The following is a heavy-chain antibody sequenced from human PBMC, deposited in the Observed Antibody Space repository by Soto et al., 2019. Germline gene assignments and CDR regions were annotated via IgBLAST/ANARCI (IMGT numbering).Heavy chain of an antibody. CDR2: IDYTGGT. CDR1: GASIRDGDYY. CDR3: ARVGYGDYGIGYYFDF. D-gene: IGHD4-17*01. J-gene: IGHJ4*02. Sequence: SETLSLTCSVSGASIRDGDYYWSWLRQPPGKGPEWIGIIDYTGGTHYNPTLTGPVSMSVDTSANQFSLKVNYVTAADSAVYYCARVGYGDYGIGYYFDFWGPGILVTVS. V-gene: IGHV4-30-4*01.